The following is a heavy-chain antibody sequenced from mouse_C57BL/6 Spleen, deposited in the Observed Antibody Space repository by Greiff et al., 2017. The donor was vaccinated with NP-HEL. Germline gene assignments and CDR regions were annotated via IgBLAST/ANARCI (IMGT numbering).Heavy chain of an antibody. Sequence: EVQLQESGPGLVKPSQSLSLTCSVTGYSITSGYYWNWIRQFPGNKLEWMGYISYDGSNNYNPSLKNRISITRDTSKNQFFLKLNSVTTEDTATYYCAREGFFRSGGYWGQGTTLTVSS. CDR2: ISYDGSN. CDR1: GYSITSGYY. D-gene: IGHD2-14*01. J-gene: IGHJ2*01. V-gene: IGHV3-6*01. CDR3: AREGFFRSGGY.